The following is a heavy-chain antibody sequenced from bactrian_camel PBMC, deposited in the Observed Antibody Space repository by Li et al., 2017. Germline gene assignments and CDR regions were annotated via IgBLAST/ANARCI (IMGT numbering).Heavy chain of an antibody. CDR3: AADPYVCYGGTWPD. CDR1: GFTLSGYY. D-gene: IGHD6*01. V-gene: IGHV3S26*01. Sequence: HVQLVESGGGLVQPGGSLRLSCAASGFTLSGYYMSWVRQAPGKEREGVADIDRDGRASYDESVKGRFTISRDKAENTLYLQMNSLKPEDTAMYYCAADPYVCYGGTWPDRGQGTQVTVS. CDR2: IDRDGRA. J-gene: IGHJ4*01.